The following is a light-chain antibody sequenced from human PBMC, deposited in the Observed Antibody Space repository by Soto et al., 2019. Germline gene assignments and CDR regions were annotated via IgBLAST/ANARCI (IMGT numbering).Light chain of an antibody. CDR2: DAS. CDR1: QRVSSY. Sequence: PGERATLSCRASQRVSSYLAWYQQKPGQAPRLLIYDASNRATGIPARFSGSGSGTDFTLTISSLEPEDFAVYYCQQRSNWPPGFTFGQGTRLEIK. CDR3: QQRSNWPPGFT. J-gene: IGKJ5*01. V-gene: IGKV3-11*01.